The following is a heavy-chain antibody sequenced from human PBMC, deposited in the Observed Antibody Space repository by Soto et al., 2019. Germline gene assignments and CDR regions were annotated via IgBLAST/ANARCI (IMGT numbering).Heavy chain of an antibody. V-gene: IGHV4-31*03. D-gene: IGHD6-19*01. J-gene: IGHJ4*02. CDR1: GGSISSGGYY. CDR2: IYYSGST. Sequence: SETLSLTCTVSGGSISSGGYYWSWIRQHPGKGLEWIGYIYYSGSTYYNPSLKSRVTISVDTSKNQFSLKLSSVTAADTAVYYCARVSREQWLVYDYWGQGTLVTVSS. CDR3: ARVSREQWLVYDY.